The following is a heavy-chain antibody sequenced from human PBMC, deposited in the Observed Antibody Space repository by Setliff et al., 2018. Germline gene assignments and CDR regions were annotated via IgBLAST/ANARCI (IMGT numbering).Heavy chain of an antibody. D-gene: IGHD1-26*01. J-gene: IGHJ4*02. CDR3: ARDNPILGATDY. Sequence: PSETLSLTCAVYGDSFSDYYWSWIRQPPGKGLEWIGRIYTTGNTNYNPSLKSRVTIAVDKSKKQFSLNLTSVTAADTALYFCARDNPILGATDYWGQGALVTVSS. CDR1: GDSFSDYY. V-gene: IGHV4-4*09. CDR2: IYTTGNT.